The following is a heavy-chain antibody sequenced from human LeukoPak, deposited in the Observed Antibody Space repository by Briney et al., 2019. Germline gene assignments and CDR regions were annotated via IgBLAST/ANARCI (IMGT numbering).Heavy chain of an antibody. J-gene: IGHJ4*02. CDR2: INQDGSDK. Sequence: GGSLRLSCAASGFSFSTYWMSWVRQAPGKGLEWVAAINQDGSDKYYVDSVKGRFTISRDNAKNTSYLQMNSLRAEDTAVYYCAREYYGDYYYWGQGTLVPVSS. V-gene: IGHV3-7*01. CDR1: GFSFSTYW. CDR3: AREYYGDYYY. D-gene: IGHD4-17*01.